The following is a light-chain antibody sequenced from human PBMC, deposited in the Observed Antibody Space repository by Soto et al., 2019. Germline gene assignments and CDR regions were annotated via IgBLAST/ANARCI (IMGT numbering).Light chain of an antibody. Sequence: EIVLTHSPATLSLSPCERASLSFSASQSVSSNFLAWYQRKAGQAPRLLIYGASIRATAIPDRFSGSGAGTGFTLTISSLEPEDFAVYYCQQYGRSPPTFGQGTRLEIK. CDR2: GAS. CDR1: QSVSSNF. V-gene: IGKV3-20*01. J-gene: IGKJ5*01. CDR3: QQYGRSPPT.